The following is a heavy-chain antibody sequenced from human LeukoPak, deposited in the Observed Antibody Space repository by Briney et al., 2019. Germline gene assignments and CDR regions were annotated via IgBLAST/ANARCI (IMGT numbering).Heavy chain of an antibody. CDR2: IYLSGIT. D-gene: IGHD2-2*02. Sequence: QTLSLTCAVSGASISRGDYSWSWIRQPPGKGLEWLVYIYLSGITTYNPSLKSRLTISLDRSKNQITLKLNSVTAADTAVYYCSADYTSRRYRFDHWGQGTLVTVSP. CDR3: SADYTSRRYRFDH. CDR1: GASISRGDYS. V-gene: IGHV4-30-2*01. J-gene: IGHJ4*02.